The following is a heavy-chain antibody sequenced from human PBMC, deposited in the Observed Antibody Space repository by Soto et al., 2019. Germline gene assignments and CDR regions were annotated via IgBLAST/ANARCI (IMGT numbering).Heavy chain of an antibody. V-gene: IGHV3-23*01. CDR1: GFTFSSSA. Sequence: GGSLRLSCAASGFTFSSSAMTWVRQAPGKGLEWVSAISGGGSVTYYTDTVKGRFTISRDNSKNTLYLQMNSLRAEDTAVYYCARNTSGRQGSAFDIWGQGTMVTVSS. CDR2: ISGGGSVT. CDR3: ARNTSGRQGSAFDI. J-gene: IGHJ3*02. D-gene: IGHD6-19*01.